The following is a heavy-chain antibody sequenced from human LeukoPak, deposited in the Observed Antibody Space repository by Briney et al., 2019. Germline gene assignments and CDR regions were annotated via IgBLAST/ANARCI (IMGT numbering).Heavy chain of an antibody. D-gene: IGHD3-3*01. CDR2: INHSGST. V-gene: IGHV4-34*01. CDR3: ARHGYYDFWSGYYPYYYYMDV. CDR1: GGSFSGYY. J-gene: IGHJ6*03. Sequence: SETLSLTCAVYGGSFSGYYWSWIRQPPGKGLEWIGEINHSGSTNYNPSLKSRVTISVDTSKNQFSLKLSSVTAADTAVYCCARHGYYDFWSGYYPYYYYMDVWGKGTTVTVSS.